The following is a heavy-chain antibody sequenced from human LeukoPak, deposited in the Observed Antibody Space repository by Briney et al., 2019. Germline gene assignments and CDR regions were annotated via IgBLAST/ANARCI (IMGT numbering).Heavy chain of an antibody. CDR3: AKEPASRWLGPAAYFQH. CDR2: IWYDGSNK. CDR1: GFTFSSYG. V-gene: IGHV3-33*06. Sequence: GGSLRLSCAASGFTFSSYGMHWVRQAPGKGLEWVAVIWYDGSNKYYADSVKGRFTISRDNSKNTLYLQMNSLRAEDTAVYYSAKEPASRWLGPAAYFQHWGQGTLVTVSS. D-gene: IGHD6-19*01. J-gene: IGHJ1*01.